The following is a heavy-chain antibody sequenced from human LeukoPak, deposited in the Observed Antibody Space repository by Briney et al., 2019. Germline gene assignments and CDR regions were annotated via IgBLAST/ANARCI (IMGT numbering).Heavy chain of an antibody. CDR3: TRDRYSLSN. D-gene: IGHD6-13*01. J-gene: IGHJ4*02. CDR1: GGSVSSTNW. CDR2: VHLDGRT. V-gene: IGHV4-4*02. Sequence: KASETLSLTCGVSGGSVSSTNWWTWIRQPPGKGLEWIGEVHLDGRTNFNPSLKSRVTISVDTSKNQFSLNLNSVTAADTAVYYCTRDRYSLSNWSPGTLVTVAS.